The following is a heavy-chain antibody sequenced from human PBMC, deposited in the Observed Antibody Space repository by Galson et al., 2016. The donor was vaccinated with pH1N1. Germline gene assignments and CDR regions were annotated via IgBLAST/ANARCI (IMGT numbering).Heavy chain of an antibody. V-gene: IGHV4-59*01. CDR3: ARSGSRYGSDAFDM. Sequence: SETLSLTCSVSGVSISGYYWGWIRQSPGKGLDYAGYIYYNGHTNYSPSLKSRVTMSLDMSKNQFSLKLTSVTAADTAVYFCARSGSRYGSDAFDMWAQGTTVTVSS. D-gene: IGHD5-18*01. CDR2: IYYNGHT. J-gene: IGHJ3*02. CDR1: GVSISGYY.